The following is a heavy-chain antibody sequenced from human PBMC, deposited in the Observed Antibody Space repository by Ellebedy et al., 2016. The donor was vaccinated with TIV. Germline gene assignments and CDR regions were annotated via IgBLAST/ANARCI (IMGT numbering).Heavy chain of an antibody. CDR1: GYTFGNYA. CDR3: ARKGARWLQFVDAFDI. J-gene: IGHJ3*02. CDR2: ISAYSNDT. Sequence: AASVKVSCKTSGYTFGNYAIGWVRQAPGQGLEWMGWISAYSNDTAYAQEFQGRVTMTTDTSTSTAYRELRSLTSDDTGLYYWARKGARWLQFVDAFDIWGQGTMVTVSS. V-gene: IGHV1-18*01. D-gene: IGHD5-24*01.